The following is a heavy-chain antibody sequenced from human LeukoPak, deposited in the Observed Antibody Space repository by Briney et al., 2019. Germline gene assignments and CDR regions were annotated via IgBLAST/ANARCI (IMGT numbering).Heavy chain of an antibody. Sequence: GGSLRLSCAASGFTFSSYAMSWVRQAPGKGLEWFSAISGSDGSTYYADSIQGRFTISRDNAKNSLYLQMNSLRAEDTAVYYCTRGATEWEVPSEYWGQGTLVTVSS. J-gene: IGHJ4*02. V-gene: IGHV3-23*01. CDR2: ISGSDGST. CDR3: TRGATEWEVPSEY. CDR1: GFTFSSYA. D-gene: IGHD1-26*01.